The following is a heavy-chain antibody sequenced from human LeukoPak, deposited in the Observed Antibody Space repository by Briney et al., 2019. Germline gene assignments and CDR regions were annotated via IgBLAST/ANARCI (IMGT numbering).Heavy chain of an antibody. CDR3: AKVRSSGWYQVDAFDI. J-gene: IGHJ3*02. V-gene: IGHV3-23*01. Sequence: GGSLRPSCAASGFTFSSHAMSWVRQAPGKGLEWVSVISGGGGSTYYADSVKGRFTISRDDSKNTLSLQMSSLRAEDTAVYYCAKVRSSGWYQVDAFDIWGKGTMVTVSS. CDR1: GFTFSSHA. CDR2: ISGGGGST. D-gene: IGHD6-13*01.